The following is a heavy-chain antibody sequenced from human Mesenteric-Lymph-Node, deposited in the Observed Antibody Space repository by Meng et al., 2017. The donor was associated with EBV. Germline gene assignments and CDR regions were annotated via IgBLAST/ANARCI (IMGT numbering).Heavy chain of an antibody. V-gene: IGHV4-61*01. CDR3: ARGRRGVQYFDF. CDR2: IHYSGST. D-gene: IGHD1-1*01. Sequence: QRPLAEAGPGLVKASATLSLHCTVSGVSVPSGSYSWNWIRQPPGKRLEWIWYIHYSGSTNYHPSLKSQITISVDTSKNQLSLRVSHVTAADTAVYYCARGRRGVQYFDFWGQGALVTVSS. J-gene: IGHJ4*02. CDR1: GVSVPSGSYS.